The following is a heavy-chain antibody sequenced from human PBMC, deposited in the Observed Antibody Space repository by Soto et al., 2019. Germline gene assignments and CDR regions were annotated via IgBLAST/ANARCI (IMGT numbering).Heavy chain of an antibody. D-gene: IGHD2-21*02. V-gene: IGHV4-30-4*01. CDR2: IYYSGST. CDR1: GGSISSCDYY. Sequence: PSETLSLTCTVSGGSISSCDYYWSWIRQPPGKGLEWIGNIYYSGSTYYNPSLKSRVTISVDTSKSQFSLKLSSVTAADTAVYYCARVIGGNSVDYWGQGTQVTVS. J-gene: IGHJ4*02. CDR3: ARVIGGNSVDY.